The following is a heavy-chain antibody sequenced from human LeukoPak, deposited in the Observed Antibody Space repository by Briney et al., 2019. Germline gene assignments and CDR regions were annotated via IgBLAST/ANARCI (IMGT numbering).Heavy chain of an antibody. CDR3: ARSHSSWYCFDP. CDR2: IDPRGGST. V-gene: IGHV1-46*01. J-gene: IGHJ5*02. Sequence: ASVKVSGKASGYTFTNYYMHWVRQAPGQGLEWMGVIDPRGGSTTYAQKVQGRFTMTRDTSTSTVYMELRSLNSEDTAVYYCARSHSSWYCFDPWGQGTLVTVSS. D-gene: IGHD6-13*01. CDR1: GYTFTNYY.